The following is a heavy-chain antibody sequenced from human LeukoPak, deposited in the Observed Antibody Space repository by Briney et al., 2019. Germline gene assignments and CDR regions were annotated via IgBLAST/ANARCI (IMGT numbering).Heavy chain of an antibody. J-gene: IGHJ4*02. CDR3: ARHKSSGYSIDY. CDR2: IYYSGSA. CDR1: GAPISSYY. V-gene: IGHV4-59*08. D-gene: IGHD3-22*01. Sequence: SETLSLTCNVSGAPISSYYWSWIRQPPGKGLEWIGYIYYSGSANYNPSLKSRVTISVDTSKNQFSLKLSSVTAADTAVYYCARHKSSGYSIDYWGQGTLVTVSS.